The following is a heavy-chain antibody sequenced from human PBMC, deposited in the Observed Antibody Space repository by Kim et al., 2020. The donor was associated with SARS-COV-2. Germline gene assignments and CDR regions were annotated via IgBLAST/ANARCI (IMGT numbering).Heavy chain of an antibody. Sequence: ASVKVSCKASGYTFTASYIHWVRHAPRQGLEWRRCSNPNCVSKKHSQQCQGRVTMTRDTSINRAYMELSSLRSDDTAVYYCARDKEGGVLRFLEWLSSFEYWGQGTLVTVSS. J-gene: IGHJ4*02. V-gene: IGHV1-2*02. CDR3: ARDKEGGVLRFLEWLSSFEY. CDR2: SNPNCVSK. D-gene: IGHD3-3*01. CDR1: GYTFTASY.